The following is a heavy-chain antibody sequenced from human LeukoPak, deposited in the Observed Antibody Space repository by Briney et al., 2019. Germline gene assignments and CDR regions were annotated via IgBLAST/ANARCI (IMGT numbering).Heavy chain of an antibody. D-gene: IGHD2/OR15-2a*01. Sequence: SETLSLTCTVSGGSISGGSYYWSWIRQPPGKGLEWIGYIYYSGSTKYNLSLKSRVTISVDTSKNQLSLKLSSVTAADTAVYYCARGEYGXFXXWGQXXLVT. J-gene: IGHJ4*02. CDR2: IYYSGST. V-gene: IGHV4-61*01. CDR1: GGSISGGSYY. CDR3: ARGEYGXFXX.